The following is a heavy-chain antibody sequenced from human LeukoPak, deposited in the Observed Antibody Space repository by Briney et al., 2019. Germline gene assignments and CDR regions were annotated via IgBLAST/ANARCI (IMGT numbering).Heavy chain of an antibody. Sequence: ASVKDSCKASGYTFTGYYMHWVRQAPGQGLEWMGWINPNSGGTNYAQKFQGRVTMTRDTSISTAYMELSRLRSDDTAVYYCASDSSGSDGFDPWGQGTLVTVSS. V-gene: IGHV1-2*02. J-gene: IGHJ5*02. CDR2: INPNSGGT. D-gene: IGHD3-22*01. CDR1: GYTFTGYY. CDR3: ASDSSGSDGFDP.